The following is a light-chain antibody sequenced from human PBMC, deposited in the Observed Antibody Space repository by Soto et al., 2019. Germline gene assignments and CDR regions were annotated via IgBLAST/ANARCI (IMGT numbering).Light chain of an antibody. V-gene: IGLV2-11*01. CDR2: DVN. Sequence: QSALTQPRSVSGSPRQSATISCTGASGDIGGYNYVSWYQHHPGKAPKLILFDVNKRPSGVPDRFSGSKSGNTASLTIAGLQPEDEADYFCCSYAGSSLVFGGGSKLTVL. J-gene: IGLJ2*01. CDR3: CSYAGSSLV. CDR1: SGDIGGYNY.